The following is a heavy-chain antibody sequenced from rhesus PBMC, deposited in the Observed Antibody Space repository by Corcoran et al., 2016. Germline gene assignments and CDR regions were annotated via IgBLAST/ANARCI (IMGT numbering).Heavy chain of an antibody. V-gene: IGHV3-13*01. CDR2: IRRKANSYTT. D-gene: IGHD1-20*01. Sequence: EVQLVESGGGLVQPGGSVRLSCAALGSTFRNYYMHWVRQAKGKGLEWVVLIRRKANSYTTEYAAAVKGRFTISRDDSKNTLYLQMSSLKTEDTALYYCTVLEQGDYWGQGVLVTVSS. J-gene: IGHJ4*01. CDR3: TVLEQGDY. CDR1: GSTFRNYY.